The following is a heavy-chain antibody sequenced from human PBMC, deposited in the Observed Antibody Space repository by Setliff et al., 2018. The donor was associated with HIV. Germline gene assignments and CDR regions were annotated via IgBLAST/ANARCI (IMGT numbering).Heavy chain of an antibody. CDR2: ISFSSSVI. CDR3: ARDFWGGSYSSDY. Sequence: PGGSLRLSCVASGFTFSTHGMSWVRQAPGKGLEWISYISFSSSVIYYADSVKGRFTISRDNAKNSLYLQMNSLRAEDTAVYYCARDFWGGSYSSDYWGQGTLVTVSS. CDR1: GFTFSTHG. D-gene: IGHD1-26*01. V-gene: IGHV3-48*01. J-gene: IGHJ4*02.